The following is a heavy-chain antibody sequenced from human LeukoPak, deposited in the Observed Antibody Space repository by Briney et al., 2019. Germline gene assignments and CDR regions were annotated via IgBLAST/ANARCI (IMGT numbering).Heavy chain of an antibody. CDR2: MNPNSGNT. J-gene: IGHJ4*02. CDR1: GYTFTSYD. CDR3: ARRYRRDGYNLLGY. D-gene: IGHD5-24*01. Sequence: ASVKVSCKASGYTFTSYDINWVRQATGQGLEWMGRMNPNSGNTGYAQKSQGRVTMTRNTSISTAYMELSSLRSEDTAVYYCARRYRRDGYNLLGYWGQGTLVTVSS. V-gene: IGHV1-8*01.